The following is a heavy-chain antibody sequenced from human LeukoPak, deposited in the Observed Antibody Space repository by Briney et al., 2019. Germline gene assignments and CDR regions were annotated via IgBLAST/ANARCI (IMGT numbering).Heavy chain of an antibody. Sequence: ASVRVSCKASGYPFTSFGISWVRQAPGQGLEWMGWIRGYNGKTNYAQNLQGRATMTTDTSTSTAYVELGSLRSDDMAVYYCARDREYDYSNPRGFDYWGQGTLVTVSS. CDR1: GYPFTSFG. CDR3: ARDREYDYSNPRGFDY. J-gene: IGHJ4*02. V-gene: IGHV1-18*03. D-gene: IGHD4-11*01. CDR2: IRGYNGKT.